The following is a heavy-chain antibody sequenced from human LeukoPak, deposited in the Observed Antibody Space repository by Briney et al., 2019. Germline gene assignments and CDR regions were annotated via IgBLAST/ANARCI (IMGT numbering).Heavy chain of an antibody. V-gene: IGHV3-23*01. Sequence: GGSLRLSCAASGFTFSSYVMHWVRQAPGKGLEWVSAISGSGGSTYYADSVKGRFTISRDNSKNTLYLQMNSLRAEDTAVYYCAKDRGYSGYDLVGLFDYWGQGTLVTVSS. CDR2: ISGSGGST. CDR1: GFTFSSYV. D-gene: IGHD5-12*01. CDR3: AKDRGYSGYDLVGLFDY. J-gene: IGHJ4*02.